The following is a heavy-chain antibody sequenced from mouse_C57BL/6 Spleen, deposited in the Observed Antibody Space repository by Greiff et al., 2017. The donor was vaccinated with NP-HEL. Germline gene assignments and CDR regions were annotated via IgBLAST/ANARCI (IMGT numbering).Heavy chain of an antibody. CDR1: GYTFTSYW. D-gene: IGHD1-1*01. CDR3: ARSRVLPGHYYAMDY. J-gene: IGHJ4*01. Sequence: QVQLKQPGAELVMPGASVKLSCKASGYTFTSYWMHWVKQRPGQGLEWIGEIDPSDSYTNYNQKFKGKSTLTVDKSSRPAYMQLSILTAEDSAVYYCARSRVLPGHYYAMDYWGQGTSVTVSS. V-gene: IGHV1-69*01. CDR2: IDPSDSYT.